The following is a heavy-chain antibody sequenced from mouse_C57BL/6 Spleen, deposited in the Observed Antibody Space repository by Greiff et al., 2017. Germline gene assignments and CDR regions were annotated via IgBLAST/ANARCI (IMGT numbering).Heavy chain of an antibody. V-gene: IGHV1-26*01. CDR2: INPNNGGT. CDR3: ARSYGAY. CDR1: GYTFTDYY. J-gene: IGHJ3*01. Sequence: VQLQQSGPELVKPGASVKLSCKASGYTFTDYYMNWVKQSHGKSLEWIGDINPNNGGTSYNQKFKGKATLTVDKSSSTAYMELRSLTSEDSADYYCARSYGAYWGQGTLVTVSA. D-gene: IGHD1-1*01.